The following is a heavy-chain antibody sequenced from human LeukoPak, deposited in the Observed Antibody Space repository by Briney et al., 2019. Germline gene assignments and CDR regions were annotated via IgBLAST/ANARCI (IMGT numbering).Heavy chain of an antibody. CDR2: INHSGST. Sequence: SETLSLTCAVYGGSFSGYYWSWIRQPPGKGLEWIGEINHSGSTYYNPSLKSRVTISVDTSKNQFSLKLSSVTAADTAVYYCARDSITIFGVPGGWFDPWGQGTLVTVSS. J-gene: IGHJ5*02. CDR1: GGSFSGYY. CDR3: ARDSITIFGVPGGWFDP. D-gene: IGHD3-3*01. V-gene: IGHV4-34*01.